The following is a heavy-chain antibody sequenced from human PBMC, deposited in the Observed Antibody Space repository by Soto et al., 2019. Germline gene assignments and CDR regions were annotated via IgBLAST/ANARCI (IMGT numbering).Heavy chain of an antibody. V-gene: IGHV3-23*01. CDR1: GFTFSSYA. Sequence: EVQLLESGGGLVQPGGSLRLSCAASGFTFSSYAMSWVRQAPGKGLEWVSAISGSGGSTYYADSVKGRFTISRDNSKNTLYLQMNSLRAEDTAVYYCAKDRNYCSGGSCSAYYFDYWGQGTLVTVFS. CDR2: ISGSGGST. CDR3: AKDRNYCSGGSCSAYYFDY. D-gene: IGHD2-15*01. J-gene: IGHJ4*02.